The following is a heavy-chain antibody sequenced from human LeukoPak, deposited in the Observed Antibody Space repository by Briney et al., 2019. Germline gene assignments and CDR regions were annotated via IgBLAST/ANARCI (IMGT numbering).Heavy chain of an antibody. Sequence: PGGSLRLSCATSGFIFSNYWMSWVRQAPGKGLEWVANIKQDGSETYYVDSVKGRFTISRDDAKNSLYLQMNSLRAEDTAVYYCARDRWSYYYGSGSYYNYYYMDVWGKGTTVTVSS. CDR2: IKQDGSET. J-gene: IGHJ6*03. V-gene: IGHV3-7*01. CDR1: GFIFSNYW. CDR3: ARDRWSYYYGSGSYYNYYYMDV. D-gene: IGHD3-10*01.